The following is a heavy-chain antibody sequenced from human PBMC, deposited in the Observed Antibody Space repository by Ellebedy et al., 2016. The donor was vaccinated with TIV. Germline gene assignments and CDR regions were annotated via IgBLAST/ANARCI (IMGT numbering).Heavy chain of an antibody. Sequence: SETLSLXCAVYGGSFSGYYWSWIRQPPGKGLEWIGEINHSGSTNYNPSLKSRVTISVDTSKNQFSLKLSSVTAADTAVYYCASPPRGSWTYWGQGTLVTVSS. D-gene: IGHD6-13*01. V-gene: IGHV4-34*01. J-gene: IGHJ4*02. CDR1: GGSFSGYY. CDR2: INHSGST. CDR3: ASPPRGSWTY.